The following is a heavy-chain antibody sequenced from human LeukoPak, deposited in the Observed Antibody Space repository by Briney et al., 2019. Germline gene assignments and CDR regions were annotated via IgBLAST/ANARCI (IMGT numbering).Heavy chain of an antibody. CDR1: GDSISSSSSY. V-gene: IGHV4-39*01. J-gene: IGHJ2*01. CDR3: ARRIYKISRGTEYGYWYFDL. CDR2: IFYSGST. Sequence: SETLSLTCTVSGDSISSSSSYWGWVRQPPGKGLEWVGSIFYSGSTFYNPSRKRRVTISVDTSKKQFSRKGTSVTAADTAVYYCARRIYKISRGTEYGYWYFDLWGRGTRVTVSS. D-gene: IGHD4-17*01.